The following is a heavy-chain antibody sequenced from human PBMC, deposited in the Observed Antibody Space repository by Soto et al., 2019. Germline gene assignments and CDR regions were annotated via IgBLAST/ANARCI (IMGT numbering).Heavy chain of an antibody. Sequence: EVQLLESGGGLVQPGRSLRLSCAASGFTFSSYAMSWVRQAPGKGLEWVSAISGSGGTTYYADSVKGRFTISRDHSKNTLFLQMNSLRAEDTAVYYCAKFFVETGGRSGWPWSFHYWGQGTLVTVSS. CDR3: AKFFVETGGRSGWPWSFHY. J-gene: IGHJ4*02. CDR2: ISGSGGTT. CDR1: GFTFSSYA. V-gene: IGHV3-23*01. D-gene: IGHD6-25*01.